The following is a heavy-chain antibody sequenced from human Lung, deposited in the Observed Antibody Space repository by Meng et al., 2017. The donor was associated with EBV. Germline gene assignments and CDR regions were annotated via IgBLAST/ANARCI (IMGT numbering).Heavy chain of an antibody. CDR2: INAGNGNT. J-gene: IGHJ4*02. CDR3: ARTGCSSSSCYDY. D-gene: IGHD2-2*01. CDR1: GYSFTTYA. Sequence: QCQLVQAGAEVKKPGASVKVSCKASGYSFTTYAMHWVRPAPGQRLEWMGWINAGNGNTKYSEKFQSRVTITRDTAASTAYMELSSLRSEDTAVYYCARTGCSSSSCYDYWGQGTLVTVSS. V-gene: IGHV1-3*01.